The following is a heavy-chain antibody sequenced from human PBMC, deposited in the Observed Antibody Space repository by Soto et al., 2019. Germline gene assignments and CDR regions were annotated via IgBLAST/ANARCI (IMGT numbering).Heavy chain of an antibody. Sequence: QVQLVQSGAEVKKPGASVKVSCKASGYTFTSYAMHWVRQAPGQRLEWMGWINAGNGNTKYSQKFQGRVTITRDTSASTAYMELSSLRSEDTAVYYCARDKIIAAAAPSGYWGQGTLVTVSS. D-gene: IGHD6-13*01. V-gene: IGHV1-3*01. CDR3: ARDKIIAAAAPSGY. CDR2: INAGNGNT. CDR1: GYTFTSYA. J-gene: IGHJ4*02.